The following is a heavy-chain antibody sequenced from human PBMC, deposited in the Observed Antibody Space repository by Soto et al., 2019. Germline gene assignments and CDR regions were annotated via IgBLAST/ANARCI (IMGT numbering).Heavy chain of an antibody. CDR3: ARDRGTMVRGVTNWFDP. V-gene: IGHV1-18*01. CDR2: ISAYNGNT. D-gene: IGHD3-10*01. CDR1: GGTFSSYA. Sequence: ASVKVSCKASGGTFSSYAISWVRQAPGQGLEWMGWISAYNGNTNYAQKLQGRVTMTTDTSTSTAYMGLRSLRSDDTAVYYCARDRGTMVRGVTNWFDPWGQGTLVTVSS. J-gene: IGHJ5*02.